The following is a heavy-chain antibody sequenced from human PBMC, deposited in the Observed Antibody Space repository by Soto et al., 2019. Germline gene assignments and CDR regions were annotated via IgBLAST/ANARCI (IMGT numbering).Heavy chain of an antibody. V-gene: IGHV3-23*01. J-gene: IGHJ4*02. CDR2: SSAAGRST. CDR3: ANNGHWLDAHLDS. CDR1: GFTFSDSA. D-gene: IGHD6-19*01. Sequence: GGSLRLSCTASGFTFSDSAMTWVRQAPGKGLEWVSISSAAGRSTYHADSVRGRFTISRDNSRNTLYLRMTSLRADDTAVYYCANNGHWLDAHLDSWGQGTQVTVSP.